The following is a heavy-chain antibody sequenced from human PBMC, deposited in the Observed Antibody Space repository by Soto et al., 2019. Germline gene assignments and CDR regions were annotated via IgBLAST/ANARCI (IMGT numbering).Heavy chain of an antibody. D-gene: IGHD2-21*02. CDR3: APQFHHCGGDWYRGPYFGMDV. V-gene: IGHV1-2*02. CDR1: GYTFTGYY. Sequence: QVQLVQSGSEVKAPGASVKVSCKASGYTFTGYYVLWVRQAPGQGPECMGWINPYTGGTNYAQKFQGSVTMTRDTSISYAYMELSKLISDDTAVYYCAPQFHHCGGDWYRGPYFGMDVW. CDR2: INPYTGGT. J-gene: IGHJ6*01.